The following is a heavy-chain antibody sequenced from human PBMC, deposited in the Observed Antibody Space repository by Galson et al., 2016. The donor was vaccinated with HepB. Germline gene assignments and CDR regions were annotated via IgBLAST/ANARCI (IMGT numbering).Heavy chain of an antibody. CDR3: ARDRTPFGVVTALWY. CDR2: IYHSGST. J-gene: IGHJ4*02. CDR1: GGSISSSNW. Sequence: SETLSLTCAVSGGSISSSNWWSWVRQPPGKGLEWIGEIYHSGSTNYNPSLKSRVTISLDMSKNQFSLKLRSLTAADTAVYYCARDRTPFGVVTALWYWGQGTQVTVSS. D-gene: IGHD3-3*01. V-gene: IGHV4-4*02.